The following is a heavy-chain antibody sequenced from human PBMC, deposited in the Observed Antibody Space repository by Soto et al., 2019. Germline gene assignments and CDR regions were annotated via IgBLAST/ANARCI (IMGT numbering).Heavy chain of an antibody. Sequence: QVQVVQSGAEVKKPGASVKVSCKASGYTFPSYHINWVRQATGQGLEWVGWMNTNSGDTGCAQKFQGRVTMTRNTSISTGYMDLSSLRSEATDVYYCDRGDASGFDAWGQGTLVTVSS. CDR2: MNTNSGDT. D-gene: IGHD6-19*01. CDR1: GYTFPSYH. V-gene: IGHV1-8*01. CDR3: DRGDASGFDA. J-gene: IGHJ5*02.